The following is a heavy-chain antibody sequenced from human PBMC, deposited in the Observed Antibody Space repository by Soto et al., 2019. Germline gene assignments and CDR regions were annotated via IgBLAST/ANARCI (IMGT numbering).Heavy chain of an antibody. J-gene: IGHJ4*02. CDR1: GYTFTSYY. D-gene: IGHD2-15*01. CDR3: ARVYCSGGSCYSIDY. V-gene: IGHV1-46*03. CDR2: INPSGGST. Sequence: QVQLVQSGAEVKKPGASVKVSCKASGYTFTSYYMHWVRQAPGQGLEWMGIINPSGGSTSYAQKFKGRVTMTRDTSTSTVYMEPSSLRSEDTAVYYCARVYCSGGSCYSIDYWGQGTLVTVSS.